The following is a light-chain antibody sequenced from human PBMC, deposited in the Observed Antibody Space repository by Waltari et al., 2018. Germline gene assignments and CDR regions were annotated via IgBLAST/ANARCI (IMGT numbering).Light chain of an antibody. Sequence: QLVLTQSPSASASLGASVKVTCTLSSGHTSYAIASPQHQPEKGPRYLMKINSDGSHSKGDGIPDRFAGSSSGAERYLTISSLQSEDDADYYCQTWDTGILVFGGGTKLTVL. CDR3: QTWDTGILV. CDR2: INSDGSH. CDR1: SGHTSYA. V-gene: IGLV4-69*01. J-gene: IGLJ3*02.